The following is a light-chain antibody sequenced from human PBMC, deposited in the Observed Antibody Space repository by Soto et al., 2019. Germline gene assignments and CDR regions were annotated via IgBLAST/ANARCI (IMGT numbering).Light chain of an antibody. CDR3: QQYGNSPIT. CDR1: QSVSSGY. V-gene: IGKV3-20*01. CDR2: GAS. J-gene: IGKJ5*01. Sequence: EIVLTQSPGTLSLSPGERVTLSCRASQSVSSGYLAWYQQKPGQAPRLLMYGASTRATGIPDRFSGSGFGTDFTLTISRLEPEDFAVYYCQQYGNSPITFGQGTRLEI.